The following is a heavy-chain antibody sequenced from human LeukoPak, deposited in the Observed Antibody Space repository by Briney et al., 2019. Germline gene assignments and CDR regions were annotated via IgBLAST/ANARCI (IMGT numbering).Heavy chain of an antibody. CDR1: GGSISSYY. CDR3: ARDRSIAAAGT. CDR2: IYYSGST. Sequence: SETLSLTCTVSGGSISSYYLSWIRQPPGKGLEWIGFIYYSGSTNYNPSLKSRVTISVDRSKNQFSLKLSSVTAADTAVYYCARDRSIAAAGTWGQGTLVTVSS. V-gene: IGHV4-59*12. J-gene: IGHJ5*02. D-gene: IGHD6-13*01.